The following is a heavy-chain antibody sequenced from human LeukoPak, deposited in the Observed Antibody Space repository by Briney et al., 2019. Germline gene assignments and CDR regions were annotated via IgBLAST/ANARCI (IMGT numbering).Heavy chain of an antibody. CDR2: ISYDGSNK. D-gene: IGHD2-21*02. V-gene: IGHV3-30-3*01. J-gene: IGHJ2*01. Sequence: HPGRSLRLSCAASGFTFSSYAMHWVRQATGKGLEWVAVISYDGSNKYYADSVKGRFTISRDNSKNTLYLQMNSLRAEDTAVYYCASQGGDCYSIYCWNFDLWGRGTLVTVSS. CDR1: GFTFSSYA. CDR3: ASQGGDCYSIYCWNFDL.